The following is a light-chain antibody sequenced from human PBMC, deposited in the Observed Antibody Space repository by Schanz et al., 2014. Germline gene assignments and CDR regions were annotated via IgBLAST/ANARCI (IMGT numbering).Light chain of an antibody. CDR3: QSFDSSLTL. CDR2: EVN. CDR1: SSDVGGYNY. V-gene: IGLV2-8*01. J-gene: IGLJ2*01. Sequence: QSALTQPPAASGSPGQLVTISCTGTSSDVGGYNYVSWYQQHPGKAPKLMIYEVNKRPSGVPDRFSGSKSGNTASLTVSGLQADDEADYYCQSFDSSLTLFGGGTKLTVL.